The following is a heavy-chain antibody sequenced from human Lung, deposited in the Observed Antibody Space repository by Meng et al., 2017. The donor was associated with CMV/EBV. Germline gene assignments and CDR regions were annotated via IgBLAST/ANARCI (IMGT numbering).Heavy chain of an antibody. CDR2: IRHSGDIT. D-gene: IGHD6-6*01. V-gene: IGHV4-34*01. CDR3: ARQYSSSYYSDY. CDR1: GGSLSGYY. J-gene: IGHJ4*02. Sequence: LXXGLYGGSLSGYYWSWIRKTPGKGLEWIGEIRHSGDITNYNPSLKSRVTISIDTSKKQFYLKLSAVTAADTAVYYCARQYSSSYYSDYWGQGTLVTVSS.